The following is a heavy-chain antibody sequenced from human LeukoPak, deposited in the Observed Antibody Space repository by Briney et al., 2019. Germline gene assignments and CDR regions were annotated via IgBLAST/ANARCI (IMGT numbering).Heavy chain of an antibody. CDR1: GFTFSSYA. CDR3: TTLFSGYDAFDI. Sequence: GGSLRLSCAASGFTFSSYAMSWVRQAPGKGLEWVSAISGSGGSTYYADSVKGRFTISRDNSKNTLYLQMNSLKTEDTAVYYCTTLFSGYDAFDIWGQGTMVTVSS. CDR2: ISGSGGST. J-gene: IGHJ3*02. V-gene: IGHV3-23*01. D-gene: IGHD3-22*01.